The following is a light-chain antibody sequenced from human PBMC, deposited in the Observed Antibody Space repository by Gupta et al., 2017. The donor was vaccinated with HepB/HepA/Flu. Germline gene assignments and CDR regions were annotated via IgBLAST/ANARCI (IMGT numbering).Light chain of an antibody. CDR1: QSISSW. V-gene: IGKV1-5*03. J-gene: IGKJ1*01. CDR2: KAS. Sequence: DIQMXQSPSTLSASVGDRVTITCRASQSISSWLAWYQQKPGKAPKLLIYKASSLESGVPSRFSGSGSGTEFTLTISSLQPDDFATYYCQQYRAFGQGTKVEIK. CDR3: QQYRA.